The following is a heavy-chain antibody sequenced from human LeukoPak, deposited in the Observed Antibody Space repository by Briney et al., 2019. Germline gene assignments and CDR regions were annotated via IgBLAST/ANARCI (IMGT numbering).Heavy chain of an antibody. CDR1: GGSISSGGYY. J-gene: IGHJ5*02. D-gene: IGHD3-10*01. CDR3: ARDQLHYYGSGSYFNWFDP. V-gene: IGHV4-31*03. Sequence: PSETLSLTCTVSGGSISSGGYYWSWIRQHPGKGLEWFGYIYYSGSTYYNPSLKSRVTISVDTSKNQFSLKLSSVTAADTAVYYCARDQLHYYGSGSYFNWFDPWGQGTLVTVSS. CDR2: IYYSGST.